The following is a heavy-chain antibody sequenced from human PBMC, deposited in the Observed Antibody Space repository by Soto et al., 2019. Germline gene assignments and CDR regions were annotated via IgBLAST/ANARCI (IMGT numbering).Heavy chain of an antibody. Sequence: QVQLVQSGAEVKKPGASVRVSCKASGYTFSNYAVNWVRQAPGQGLEWMGWISVYNDNANYAQKFLGRVTVTADTSTSTAYLELRSLRSDDTAVYFCARGGMGKTCWTFDKWGQGTQVTVSS. J-gene: IGHJ4*02. CDR1: GYTFSNYA. CDR3: ARGGMGKTCWTFDK. CDR2: ISVYNDNA. D-gene: IGHD3-16*01. V-gene: IGHV1-18*01.